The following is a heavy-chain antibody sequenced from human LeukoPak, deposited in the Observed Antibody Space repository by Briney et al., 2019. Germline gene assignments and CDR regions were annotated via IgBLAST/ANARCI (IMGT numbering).Heavy chain of an antibody. CDR2: ISYDGSNK. V-gene: IGHV3-30-3*01. CDR1: GFTFSSYA. D-gene: IGHD1/OR15-1a*01. J-gene: IGHJ4*02. CDR3: AKGQVTGTD. Sequence: GGSLRLSCAASGFTFSSYAMHWVRQAPGKGLEWVAVISYDGSNKYYADSVKGRFTISRDNSKNTLYLQMNSLRAEDTAVYYCAKGQVTGTDWGQGTLVTVSS.